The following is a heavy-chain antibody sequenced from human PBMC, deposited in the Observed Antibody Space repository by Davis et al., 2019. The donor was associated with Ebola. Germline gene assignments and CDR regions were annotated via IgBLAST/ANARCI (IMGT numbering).Heavy chain of an antibody. V-gene: IGHV6-1*01. CDR2: TYYSSKWYN. CDR1: GDTVSGGSGA. Sequence: PSETLSLTCAISGDTVSGGSGAWNWIRQSPSRGLEWLGRTYYSSKWYNDYAASVESRITINPDTSKNQLSLQLNSVTPEDTAVYYCVRGWGRSGLDVWGQGTTVTVSS. CDR3: VRGWGRSGLDV. D-gene: IGHD3-16*01. J-gene: IGHJ6*02.